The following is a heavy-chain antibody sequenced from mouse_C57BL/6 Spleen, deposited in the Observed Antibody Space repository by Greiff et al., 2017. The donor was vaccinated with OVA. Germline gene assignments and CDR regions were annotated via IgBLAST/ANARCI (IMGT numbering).Heavy chain of an antibody. CDR1: GFTFSSYA. V-gene: IGHV5-9-1*02. J-gene: IGHJ2*01. CDR3: TKEGISAGFDY. D-gene: IGHD1-3*01. CDR2: ISSGGDYI. Sequence: EVQLVESGEGLVKPGGSLKLSCAASGFTFSSYAMSWVRQTPEKRLEWVAYISSGGDYIYYADTVKGRFTISRYNARNTLYLQMSRLKSEDTAMYYCTKEGISAGFDYWGQGTTLTVSS.